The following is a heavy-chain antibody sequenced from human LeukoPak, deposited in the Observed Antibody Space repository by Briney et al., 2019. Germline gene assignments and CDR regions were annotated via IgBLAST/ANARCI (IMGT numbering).Heavy chain of an antibody. Sequence: ASVKVSCKASGYTFTGYYLHWVRQAPGQGLEWMGWINPNSGDTKYAQKFQGRVTMTRDTSISTAYMELSRLKSDDTAVYYCATQRGSYLWGTDFDYWGQGTLVTVSS. CDR3: ATQRGSYLWGTDFDY. V-gene: IGHV1-2*02. CDR1: GYTFTGYY. CDR2: INPNSGDT. D-gene: IGHD3-16*01. J-gene: IGHJ4*02.